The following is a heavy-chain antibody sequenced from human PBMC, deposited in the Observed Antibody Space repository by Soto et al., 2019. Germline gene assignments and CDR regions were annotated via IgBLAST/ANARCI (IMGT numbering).Heavy chain of an antibody. Sequence: QLHLQESGPGLVKPSETLSLTCTVSGVSISSSSYCWGWVRQPPGKGLEWIGSICHTGNTYASPSLKSRVTISVDSSKSQISLKVNSVTAADTAVYYCTREWQQLGTPFEYRGQGTQVTVSS. V-gene: IGHV4-39*02. CDR1: GVSISSSSYC. J-gene: IGHJ4*02. CDR3: TREWQQLGTPFEY. CDR2: ICHTGNT. D-gene: IGHD6-13*01.